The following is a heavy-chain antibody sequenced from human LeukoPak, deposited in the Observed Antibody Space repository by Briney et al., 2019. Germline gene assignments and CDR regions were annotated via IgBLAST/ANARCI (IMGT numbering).Heavy chain of an antibody. V-gene: IGHV3-30*18. CDR3: AELGITMIGGV. D-gene: IGHD3-10*02. CDR2: ISYDGNKE. Sequence: PGGSLRLSCAASGFTFNTFGIHWVRQAPGKGLDWVAVISYDGNKEYYADSVKGRFTISRDNAKNSLYLQMNSLRDEDTAVYSCAELGITMIGGVWGKGTTVTISS. J-gene: IGHJ6*04. CDR1: GFTFNTFG.